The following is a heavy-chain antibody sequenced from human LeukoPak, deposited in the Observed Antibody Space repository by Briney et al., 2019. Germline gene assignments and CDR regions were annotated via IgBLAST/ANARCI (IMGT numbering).Heavy chain of an antibody. CDR2: INPNSGGT. CDR3: ARYHGNMFSFDY. D-gene: IGHD3-10*02. CDR1: GYTFTGYY. Sequence: ASVKVSCKASGYTFTGYYMHWVRQAPGQGLEWMGWINPNSGGTNYAQKFQGRVTMTRDTSISTAYMELSRLRSDDTAVYYCARYHGNMFSFDYWGQGTLVTASS. V-gene: IGHV1-2*02. J-gene: IGHJ4*02.